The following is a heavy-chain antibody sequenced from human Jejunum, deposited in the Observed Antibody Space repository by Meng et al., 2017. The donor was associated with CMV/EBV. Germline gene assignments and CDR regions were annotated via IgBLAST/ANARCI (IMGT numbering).Heavy chain of an antibody. Sequence: QVQLVQSGVEVKKPGASMKVSCKASGYTFTTNGISWVRQAPGQGLEWMGWISAHNGNTIYVQKFQGRVTMTTDTSTTTAYMELRSLRSDDTAMYYCARDVNYVPDYWGQGTLVTVSS. D-gene: IGHD3-10*02. J-gene: IGHJ4*02. CDR3: ARDVNYVPDY. CDR1: GYTFTTNG. V-gene: IGHV1-18*01. CDR2: ISAHNGNT.